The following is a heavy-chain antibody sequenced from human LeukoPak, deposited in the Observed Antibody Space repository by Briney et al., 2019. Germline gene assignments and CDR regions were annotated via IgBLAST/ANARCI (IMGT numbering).Heavy chain of an antibody. Sequence: PGGSLRLSCVVSGFTFNNHWMSWVRQAPGKGLEWVSSISSRSRDVYYADSVKGRFTISRDNTKSSLFLQMDSLRAEDTAVYYCANTIVTTVYPPGWYFDLWGRGTQVTVSS. CDR3: ANTIVTTVYPPGWYFDL. V-gene: IGHV3-21*06. CDR1: GFTFNNHW. J-gene: IGHJ2*01. CDR2: ISSRSRDV. D-gene: IGHD4-17*01.